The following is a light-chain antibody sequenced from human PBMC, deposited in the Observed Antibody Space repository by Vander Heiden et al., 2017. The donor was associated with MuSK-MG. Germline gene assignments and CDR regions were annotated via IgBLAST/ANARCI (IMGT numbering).Light chain of an antibody. Sequence: SSELTQDPAVSVALGQTVRITCQGDSLRSYYASWYQQKPGQAPVLVIYGKNNRPSGIPDRFSGSSYGNTASLTINGAQAEDEADEYCYSRASNGNHLSWVFGGGNKLTVL. CDR1: SLRSYY. V-gene: IGLV3-19*01. CDR3: YSRASNGNHLSWV. J-gene: IGLJ3*02. CDR2: GKN.